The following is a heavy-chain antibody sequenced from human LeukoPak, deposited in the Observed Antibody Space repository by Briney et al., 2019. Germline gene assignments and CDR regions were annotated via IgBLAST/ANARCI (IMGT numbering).Heavy chain of an antibody. V-gene: IGHV1-18*01. CDR2: ISAYNGNT. CDR1: GYTFTSYG. CDR3: AVTTGTTGWDAFDI. Sequence: ASVKVSCKASGYTFTSYGISWVRQAPGQGLEWMGWISAYNGNTNYEQKLQGRVTMTTDTSTSTAYMELRSLRSDDTAVYYCAVTTGTTGWDAFDIWGQGAMVTVSS. D-gene: IGHD1-1*01. J-gene: IGHJ3*02.